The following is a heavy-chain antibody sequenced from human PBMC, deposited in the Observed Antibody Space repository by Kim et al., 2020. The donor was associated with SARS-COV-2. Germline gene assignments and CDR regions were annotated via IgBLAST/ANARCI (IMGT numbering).Heavy chain of an antibody. D-gene: IGHD6-19*01. CDR2: ISSSSSYI. CDR3: ARDGAVAVAGGYYYYGMDV. J-gene: IGHJ6*02. Sequence: GGSLRLSCAASGFTFSSYSMNWVRQAPGKGLEWVSSISSSSSYIYYADSVKGRFTISRDNAKNSLYLQMNSLRAEDTAVYYCARDGAVAVAGGYYYYGMDVWGQGTTGTVSS. CDR1: GFTFSSYS. V-gene: IGHV3-21*01.